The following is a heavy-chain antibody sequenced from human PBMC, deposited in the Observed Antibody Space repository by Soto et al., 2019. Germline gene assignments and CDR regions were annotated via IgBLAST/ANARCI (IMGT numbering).Heavy chain of an antibody. D-gene: IGHD3-10*01. Sequence: SETLSLTCTVSGGSISSYYWSWIRQPPGKGLEWIGYIYYSGSTNYNPSLKSRVTISVDTSKNQFSLKLSSVTAADTAVYYCARSGGNYYGSGSYYYYYYYMDVWGKGTTVTVSS. CDR2: IYYSGST. CDR3: ARSGGNYYGSGSYYYYYYYMDV. V-gene: IGHV4-59*01. CDR1: GGSISSYY. J-gene: IGHJ6*03.